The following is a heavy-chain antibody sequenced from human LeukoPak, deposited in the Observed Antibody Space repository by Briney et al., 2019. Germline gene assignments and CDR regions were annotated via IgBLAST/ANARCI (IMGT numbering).Heavy chain of an antibody. CDR3: ARDASSGLFWFDS. J-gene: IGHJ5*01. V-gene: IGHV3-53*01. CDR1: GFTVSSNY. Sequence: PGGSLRLSCAASGFTVSSNYMSWVRQAPGKGLEWVSVIYSGGSTYYGDSVKGRFTISRANSKNTLYLQMNSLRAEDRAVYYCARDASSGLFWFDSWSQGTLVTVSS. CDR2: IYSGGST. D-gene: IGHD6-19*01.